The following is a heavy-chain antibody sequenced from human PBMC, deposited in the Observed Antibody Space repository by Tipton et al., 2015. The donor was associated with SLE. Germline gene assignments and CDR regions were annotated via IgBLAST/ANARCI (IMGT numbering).Heavy chain of an antibody. J-gene: IGHJ4*02. CDR3: ARVFRHGYNYPSTRFDY. CDR2: VFHTGSA. V-gene: IGHV4-30-2*01. D-gene: IGHD5-24*01. Sequence: TLSLTCVVSGASITTEGYSWSWIRQPPGKGLEWIGYVFHTGSAYYNPSLKSRVTISVDTSKNQFSLKLTSVSAADTAMYYCARVFRHGYNYPSTRFDYWGQGTLVTVSS. CDR1: GASITTEGYS.